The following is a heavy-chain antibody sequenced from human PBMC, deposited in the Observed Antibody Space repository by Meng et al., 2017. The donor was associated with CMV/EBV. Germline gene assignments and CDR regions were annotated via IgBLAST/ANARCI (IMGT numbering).Heavy chain of an antibody. J-gene: IGHJ5*02. CDR1: GGSFSGYY. Sequence: SETLSLTCAVYGGSFSGYYWSWIRQPPGKGLEWIGEINHSGSTNYNPSLKSRVTISVDTSKNQFSLKLSSVTAADTAVYYCARRTWFGGNWFDPWGQGTLVTVSS. CDR3: ARRTWFGGNWFDP. V-gene: IGHV4-34*01. D-gene: IGHD3-10*01. CDR2: INHSGST.